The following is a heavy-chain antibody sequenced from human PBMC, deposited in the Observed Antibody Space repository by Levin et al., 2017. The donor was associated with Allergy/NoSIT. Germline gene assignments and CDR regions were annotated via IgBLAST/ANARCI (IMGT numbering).Heavy chain of an antibody. Sequence: MASETLSLTCAVYGGSFSGYYWSWIRQPPGKGLEWIGEINHSGSTNYNPSLKSRVTISVDTSKNQFSLKLSSVTAADTAVYYCARTPRVGNTAQKRGHPKINWFDPWGQGTLVTVSS. CDR1: GGSFSGYY. CDR3: ARTPRVGNTAQKRGHPKINWFDP. J-gene: IGHJ5*02. V-gene: IGHV4-34*01. D-gene: IGHD5-18*01. CDR2: INHSGST.